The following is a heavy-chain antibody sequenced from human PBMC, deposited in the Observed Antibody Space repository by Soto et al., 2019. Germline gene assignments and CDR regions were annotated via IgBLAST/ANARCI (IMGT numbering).Heavy chain of an antibody. CDR2: IKRDGSEK. V-gene: IGHV3-7*01. D-gene: IGHD3-22*01. Sequence: GGSLRLSCAASGFTFTSYWMSWVRQAPGKGLEWVANIKRDGSEKYYVDSVKGRFTISRDNAKNSMYLQMNSLRAEDTAVYYCARDLPYESSGYYFRFDPWGQGTLVTVSS. CDR1: GFTFTSYW. CDR3: ARDLPYESSGYYFRFDP. J-gene: IGHJ5*02.